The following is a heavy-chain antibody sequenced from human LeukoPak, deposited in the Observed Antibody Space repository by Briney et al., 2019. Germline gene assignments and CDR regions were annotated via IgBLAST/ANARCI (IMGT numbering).Heavy chain of an antibody. CDR1: GYTLTSYG. Sequence: SVKVSCKASGYTLTSYGISWVRQAPGQGLEWMGRIIPIFGTANYAQKFQGRVTITTDESTSTAYMELSSLRSEDTAVYYCARASYDFWSGYYIGNAFDIWAKGQWSPSLQ. CDR3: ARASYDFWSGYYIGNAFDI. J-gene: IGHJ3*02. V-gene: IGHV1-69*05. D-gene: IGHD3-3*01. CDR2: IIPIFGTA.